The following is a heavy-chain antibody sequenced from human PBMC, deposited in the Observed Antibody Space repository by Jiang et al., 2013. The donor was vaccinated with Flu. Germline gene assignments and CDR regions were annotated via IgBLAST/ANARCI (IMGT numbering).Heavy chain of an antibody. J-gene: IGHJ4*02. CDR2: ISGSGHTT. D-gene: IGHD2-2*01. CDR3: ASMKVVGSKTYRDY. V-gene: IGHV3-23*01. Sequence: QLLESGGGLIQPGGSLRLSCEASEFTFNTYAVTWVRQAPGKGLEWVSTISGSGHTTYYADSVKGRFTISRDNSKNTLYLQMNSLRGEDTAVYFCASMKVVGSKTYRDYWGQGTLVTVSS. CDR1: EFTFNTYA.